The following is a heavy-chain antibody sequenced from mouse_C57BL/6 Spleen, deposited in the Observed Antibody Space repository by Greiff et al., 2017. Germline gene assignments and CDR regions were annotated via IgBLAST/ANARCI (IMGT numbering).Heavy chain of an antibody. Sequence: EVQVLESGGGLVKPGGSLKLSCAASGFTFSDYGMHWVRQAPEKGLEWVAYISSGSSTIYYADTVKGRFTISRDNATNTLFLQLNSLSSEDTAMYYCARDFYYGSSYWFADWGQGTLVTVSA. CDR3: ARDFYYGSSYWFAD. CDR2: ISSGSSTI. V-gene: IGHV5-17*01. CDR1: GFTFSDYG. J-gene: IGHJ3*01. D-gene: IGHD1-1*01.